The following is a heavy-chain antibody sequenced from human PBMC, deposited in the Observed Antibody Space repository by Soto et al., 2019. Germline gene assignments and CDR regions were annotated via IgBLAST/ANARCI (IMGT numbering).Heavy chain of an antibody. J-gene: IGHJ6*02. CDR3: ARGFGAPSHGMDV. CDR1: GGSISSGGYS. Sequence: QLQLQESGSGLVKPSQTLSLTCAVSGGSISSGGYSWSWIRQPPGKGLEWIGYIYQSGSTYYNPSLKRRVXXSXDXXKNQFSLKLSSVTAADTAVYYCARGFGAPSHGMDVWGQGTTVTVSS. CDR2: IYQSGST. V-gene: IGHV4-30-2*01. D-gene: IGHD3-16*01.